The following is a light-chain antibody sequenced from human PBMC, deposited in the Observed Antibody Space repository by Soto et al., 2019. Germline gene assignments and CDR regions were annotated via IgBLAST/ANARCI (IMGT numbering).Light chain of an antibody. CDR2: DNN. CDR1: TSNIGNNY. Sequence: QAVLTQPPSVSAAPGQKVTISCSGSTSNIGNNYVSWYRQLPGTAPQLLIYDNNKRPSGIPDRFSGSRFGTSATLGITGLQTGDEADYYCGTWDSSLTAVLFGGGTKLTVL. CDR3: GTWDSSLTAVL. V-gene: IGLV1-51*01. J-gene: IGLJ2*01.